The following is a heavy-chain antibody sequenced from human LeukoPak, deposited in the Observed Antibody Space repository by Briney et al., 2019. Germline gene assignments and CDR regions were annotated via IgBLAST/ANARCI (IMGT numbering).Heavy chain of an antibody. CDR1: GGSFSGYY. Sequence: PSETFSLPCAVYGGSFSGYYWSWIRQPPGKGLEWIGEINHSGSTNYNPSLKSRVTISVDTSKNQFSLKLSSVTAADTAVYYCARGRNYYDSSGYYYVHWGQGTLVTVSS. D-gene: IGHD3-22*01. V-gene: IGHV4-34*01. CDR3: ARGRNYYDSSGYYYVH. CDR2: INHSGST. J-gene: IGHJ4*02.